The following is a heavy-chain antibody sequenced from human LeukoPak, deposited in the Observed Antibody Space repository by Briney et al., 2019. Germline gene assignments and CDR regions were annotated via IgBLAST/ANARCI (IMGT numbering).Heavy chain of an antibody. D-gene: IGHD5-24*01. CDR2: IYYSGST. Sequence: SETLSLTCTVSGGSISSHYWSWIRQPPGKGLEWIGYIYYSGSTNYNPSLKSRVTISVDTSRNQFSLKLSSVTAADTAVYYCARDTWNGYNQRYFDYWGQGTLVTVSS. V-gene: IGHV4-59*11. CDR3: ARDTWNGYNQRYFDY. CDR1: GGSISSHY. J-gene: IGHJ4*02.